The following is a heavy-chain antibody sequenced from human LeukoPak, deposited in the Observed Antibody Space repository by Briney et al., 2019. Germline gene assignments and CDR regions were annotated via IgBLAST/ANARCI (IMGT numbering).Heavy chain of an antibody. CDR1: GGTFSSYA. CDR2: INTNTGNP. V-gene: IGHV7-4-1*02. D-gene: IGHD3-3*01. J-gene: IGHJ4*02. CDR3: ARDHSAWSGYYTLYYFDY. Sequence: ASVKVSCKASGGTFSSYAISWVRQAPGQGLEWMGWINTNTGNPTYAQGFTGRFVFSLDTSVSTAYLQISSLKAEDTAVYYCARDHSAWSGYYTLYYFDYWGQGTLVTVSS.